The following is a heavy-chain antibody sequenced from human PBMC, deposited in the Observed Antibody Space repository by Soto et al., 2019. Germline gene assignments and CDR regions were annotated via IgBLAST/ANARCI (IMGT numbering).Heavy chain of an antibody. CDR1: GGTFSSYA. CDR3: AREPLHYYDSSGYCPT. CDR2: TIPIFGTA. D-gene: IGHD3-22*01. J-gene: IGHJ5*02. Sequence: QVQLVQSGAEVKKPGSSVKVSCKASGGTFSSYAISWVRQAPGQGLEWMGGTIPIFGTANYAQKFQGRVTITADESTSTAYMELSSLRSEDTAVYYCAREPLHYYDSSGYCPTWGQGTLVTVSS. V-gene: IGHV1-69*01.